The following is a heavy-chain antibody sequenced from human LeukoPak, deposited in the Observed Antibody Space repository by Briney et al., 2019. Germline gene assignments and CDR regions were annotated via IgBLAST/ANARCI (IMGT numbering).Heavy chain of an antibody. V-gene: IGHV7-4-1*02. D-gene: IGHD3-22*01. J-gene: IGHJ4*02. CDR3: ARDTPSSYDSRNFDY. CDR1: GYTFTSYA. Sequence: ASVKVSCKASGYTFTSYAMNWVRQAPGQGLEWMGWINTNTGNPTYAQGFTGRFVFSLDTSVSTAYLQISSLKAEDTAVYYCARDTPSSYDSRNFDYWGQGTLVTVSS. CDR2: INTNTGNP.